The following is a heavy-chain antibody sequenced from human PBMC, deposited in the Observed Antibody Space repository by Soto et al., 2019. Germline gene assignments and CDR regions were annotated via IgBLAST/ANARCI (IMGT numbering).Heavy chain of an antibody. Sequence: EVQLLESGGGLVQPGGSLRLSCAASGFTFSSYAMSWVRQAPGKGLEWVSVISGSGDSTYYADSVKGRFTISRDNSKNTLYLQMNRLRAEDTAVYYCARRVPGTYFDYWGQGTLVTVAS. D-gene: IGHD6-13*01. CDR1: GFTFSSYA. CDR2: ISGSGDST. CDR3: ARRVPGTYFDY. V-gene: IGHV3-23*01. J-gene: IGHJ4*02.